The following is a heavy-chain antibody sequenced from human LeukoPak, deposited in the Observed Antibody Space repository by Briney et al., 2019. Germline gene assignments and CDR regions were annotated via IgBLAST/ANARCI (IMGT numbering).Heavy chain of an antibody. J-gene: IGHJ4*02. CDR1: GYTFSDYY. D-gene: IGHD6-25*01. V-gene: IGHV1-2*02. CDR3: AKSAQYSSAWVTGFFDY. CDR2: INPNSGDT. Sequence: ASVKVSCKASGYTFSDYYMHWVRQAPGQGLEWMGWINPNSGDTHYAQMFQGRVTMTRDTSINAAYMELRRLRSDDTAVYYCAKSAQYSSAWVTGFFDYWGQGTLVTVSS.